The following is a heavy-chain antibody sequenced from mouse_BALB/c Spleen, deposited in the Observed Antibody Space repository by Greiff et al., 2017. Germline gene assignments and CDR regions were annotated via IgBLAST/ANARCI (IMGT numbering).Heavy chain of an antibody. J-gene: IGHJ4*01. D-gene: IGHD3-1*01. CDR1: GFNIKDTY. Sequence: VQLQQSGAELVKPGASVKLSCTASGFNIKDTYMHWVKQRPEQGLEWIGRIDPANGNTKYDPKFQGKATITADTSSNTAYLQLSSLTSEDTAVYYCARGSSGYYYAMDYWGQGTSVTVSS. CDR2: IDPANGNT. V-gene: IGHV14-3*02. CDR3: ARGSSGYYYAMDY.